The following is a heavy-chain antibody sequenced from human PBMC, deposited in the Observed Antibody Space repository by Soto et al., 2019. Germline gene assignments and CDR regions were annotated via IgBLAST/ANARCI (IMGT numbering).Heavy chain of an antibody. CDR2: IYHSGST. CDR1: GGSISSDGYS. CDR3: ARGRPIRFDP. V-gene: IGHV4-30-2*01. Sequence: QLQLQESGSGLVKPSQTLSLTCAVSGGSISSDGYSWSWIRQPPGKGLEYIGYIYHSGSTYYNPSRTSRVTLPVDRSKNQFSLKLSSLTAADTAVYYCARGRPIRFDPWGQGTLVTVSS. J-gene: IGHJ5*02.